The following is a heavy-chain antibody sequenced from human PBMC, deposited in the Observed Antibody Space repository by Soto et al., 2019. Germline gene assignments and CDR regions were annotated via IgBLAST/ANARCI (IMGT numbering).Heavy chain of an antibody. CDR1: DGSISTYF. CDR3: ARGGQDFWSGPFDY. Sequence: PSETLSLTCTVSDGSISTYFCNWTRQPAGKGLEWIGRIDNSGNTNYNPSLKSRVTMSADTSRNQFSLKLNSVTAADTAVYYCARGGQDFWSGPFDYWGQGALVTVSS. J-gene: IGHJ4*02. D-gene: IGHD3-3*01. V-gene: IGHV4-4*07. CDR2: IDNSGNT.